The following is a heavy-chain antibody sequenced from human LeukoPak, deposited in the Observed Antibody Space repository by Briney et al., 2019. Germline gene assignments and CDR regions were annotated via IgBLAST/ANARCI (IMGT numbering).Heavy chain of an antibody. J-gene: IGHJ4*02. CDR3: VSAAFWSGYPFDY. Sequence: GGSLRLSCAASGFTVSSSYMSWVRQAPGKGLEWVSVVYRDGSTYYTDSVKGRFSNSRDSSNNTSYLEMNSLRAEDTAVYYCVSAAFWSGYPFDYWGQGTLVTVSS. CDR1: GFTVSSSY. V-gene: IGHV3-66*01. D-gene: IGHD3-3*01. CDR2: VYRDGST.